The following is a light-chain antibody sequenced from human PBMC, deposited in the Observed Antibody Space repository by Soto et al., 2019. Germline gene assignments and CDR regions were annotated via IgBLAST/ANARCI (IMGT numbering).Light chain of an antibody. CDR3: QSYDSRLSGWV. CDR1: TSNIGAGYD. CDR2: VNK. V-gene: IGLV1-40*01. J-gene: IGLJ3*02. Sequence: QSVLTQPPSVSGAPGQRVTISCTGSTSNIGAGYDVHWYQQFPGTAPKLLMYVNKNRPSGVPGRFSGSKSGTSASLTIAGLQAGDEADYYCQSYDSRLSGWVFGGGTKLTVL.